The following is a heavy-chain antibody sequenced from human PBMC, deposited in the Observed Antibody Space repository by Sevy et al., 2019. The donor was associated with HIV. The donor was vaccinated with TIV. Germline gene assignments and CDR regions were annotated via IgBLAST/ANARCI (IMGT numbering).Heavy chain of an antibody. J-gene: IGHJ6*02. CDR2: ISSSGSTK. D-gene: IGHD5-12*01. CDR1: GFTFSDYY. V-gene: IGHV3-11*01. CDR3: AREAGYSGYDYYYYYYGMDV. Sequence: GGSLRLSCAASGFTFSDYYMSWIRQAPGKGLEWGSYISSSGSTKYYADSVKGGFTISRGNAKNSLYLQMNSLRAEDTVVFYCAREAGYSGYDYYYYYYGMDVWGQGTTVTVSS.